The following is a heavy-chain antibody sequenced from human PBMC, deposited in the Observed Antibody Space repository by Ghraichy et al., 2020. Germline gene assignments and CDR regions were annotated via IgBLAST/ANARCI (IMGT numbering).Heavy chain of an antibody. V-gene: IGHV4-61*02. D-gene: IGHD4-23*01. CDR2: IYTSGST. Sequence: SQTLSLTCTVSGGSISSGSYYWSWIRQPAGKGLEWIGRIYTSGSTNYNPSLKSRVTISVDTSKNQFSLKLSSVTAADTAVYYCARELDYGGNSDYWGQGTLVTVSS. CDR3: ARELDYGGNSDY. J-gene: IGHJ4*02. CDR1: GGSISSGSYY.